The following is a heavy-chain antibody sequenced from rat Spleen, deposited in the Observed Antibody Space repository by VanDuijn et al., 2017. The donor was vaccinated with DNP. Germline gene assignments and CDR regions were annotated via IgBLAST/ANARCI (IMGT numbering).Heavy chain of an antibody. J-gene: IGHJ3*01. D-gene: IGHD1-1*01. Sequence: EVQLVESGGDLVQPGRSLKLSCVVSGFTVNNNWMTWIRQVVGKGLEWVASITSGGGSTYYPDSVKGRFTISRDNAKNTLYLQMNSRRSEDTATYYCAIYYYSGYNWFAYWGQGTLVTVSS. CDR3: AIYYYSGYNWFAY. V-gene: IGHV5-31*01. CDR1: GFTVNNNW. CDR2: ITSGGGST.